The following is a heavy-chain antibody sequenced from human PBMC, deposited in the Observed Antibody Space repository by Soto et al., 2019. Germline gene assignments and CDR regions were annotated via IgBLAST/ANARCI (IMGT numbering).Heavy chain of an antibody. V-gene: IGHV3-23*01. CDR2: ISGIGGST. D-gene: IGHD6-13*01. CDR3: ARGSSGYISSWYYFDY. J-gene: IGHJ4*02. Sequence: GGSLRLSCAASGFTFTDYALSWVRQAPGKGLEWVATISGIGGSTYLADSVKGRLSISRDNSKNTVPLLMNSLRAEDTAVYFCARGSSGYISSWYYFDYWGRGTLVTVSS. CDR1: GFTFTDYA.